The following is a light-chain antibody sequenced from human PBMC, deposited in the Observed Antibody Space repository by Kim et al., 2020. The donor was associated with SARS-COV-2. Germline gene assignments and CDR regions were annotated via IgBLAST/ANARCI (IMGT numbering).Light chain of an antibody. CDR2: AAS. J-gene: IGKJ4*01. Sequence: DIQMTQSPSSLSASVGDRVTITCRASQSISSYLNWYQQKPGKAPKLLIYAASSLQSGVPSRFSGSGSGTDFTLTISSLQPEDFATYYGQQSYSTPPLTFGGGTKLEI. CDR3: QQSYSTPPLT. CDR1: QSISSY. V-gene: IGKV1-39*01.